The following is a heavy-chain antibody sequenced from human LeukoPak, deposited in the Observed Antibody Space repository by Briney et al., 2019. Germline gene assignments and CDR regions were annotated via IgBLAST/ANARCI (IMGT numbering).Heavy chain of an antibody. V-gene: IGHV3-15*01. D-gene: IGHD3-22*01. J-gene: IGHJ4*02. CDR3: TTVGLSGYYDSRGYYYFDY. CDR2: IKRKSDGGTT. Sequence: GGSLRLSCAASGFTFSNAWMSWVRQAPGKGLEGIGRIKRKSDGGTTDYAAPVKGGFTISRDDSKNTLYLQMNSLKTEDTAVYYCTTVGLSGYYDSRGYYYFDYWGQGTLVTVSS. CDR1: GFTFSNAW.